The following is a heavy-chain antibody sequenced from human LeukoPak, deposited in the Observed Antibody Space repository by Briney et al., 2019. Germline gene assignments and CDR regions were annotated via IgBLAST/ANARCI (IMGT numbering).Heavy chain of an antibody. D-gene: IGHD3-10*01. CDR2: IKQDGSEK. Sequence: SGGSLRLSCAASGFSFISYWMNWVRQTPGKGLEWVANIKQDGSEKYYVDSVKGRFTISRDNAKKSLYLQINSLRAEDTAVYYCARPRRMYGSGSYAFDIWGQGTMVTVSS. J-gene: IGHJ3*02. CDR3: ARPRRMYGSGSYAFDI. V-gene: IGHV3-7*01. CDR1: GFSFISYW.